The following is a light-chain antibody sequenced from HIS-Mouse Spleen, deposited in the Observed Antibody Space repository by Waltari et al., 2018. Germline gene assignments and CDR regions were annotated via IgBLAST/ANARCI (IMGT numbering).Light chain of an antibody. CDR3: SSYTSSSFNVV. CDR2: DVS. CDR1: SSDVGGYNY. Sequence: QSALTQPASVSGSPGQLITISCTGTSSDVGGYNYFSWYQQHPGKAPKLMIYDVSNRPSGVSNRFSGSKSGNTASLTISGLQAEDEADYYCSSYTSSSFNVVFGGGTKLTVL. V-gene: IGLV2-14*03. J-gene: IGLJ2*01.